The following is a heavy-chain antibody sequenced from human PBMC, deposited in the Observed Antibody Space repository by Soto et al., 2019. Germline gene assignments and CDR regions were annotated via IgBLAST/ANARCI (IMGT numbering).Heavy chain of an antibody. CDR2: IKSNGSNP. CDR3: ARETTFSCMDF. Sequence: GESLRLSYSASGFTFNTYWMHWVRQVPGKGLVWVSRIKSNGSNPSYADSVKGRFTISRDNAKSTLCLQMNSLRVEDTAVYYCARETTFSCMDFLGQGTKVTV. J-gene: IGHJ6*02. D-gene: IGHD1-1*01. V-gene: IGHV3-74*01. CDR1: GFTFNTYW.